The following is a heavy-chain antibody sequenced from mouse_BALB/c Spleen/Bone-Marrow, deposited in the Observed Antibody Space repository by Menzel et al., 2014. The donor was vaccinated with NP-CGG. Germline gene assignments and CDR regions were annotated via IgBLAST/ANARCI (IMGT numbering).Heavy chain of an antibody. D-gene: IGHD1-1*01. Sequence: EVQRVESGGGLVQPGGSLKLPCAASGFDFSRYWMSWVRQAPGKGLEWIGEINPDSSTINYTPSRKDKFIISRDNAKNTLYLQMSKVRSEDTALYYCARLSYYGRFAYWGQGTLVTVSP. CDR1: GFDFSRYW. V-gene: IGHV4-1*02. CDR2: INPDSSTI. J-gene: IGHJ3*01. CDR3: ARLSYYGRFAY.